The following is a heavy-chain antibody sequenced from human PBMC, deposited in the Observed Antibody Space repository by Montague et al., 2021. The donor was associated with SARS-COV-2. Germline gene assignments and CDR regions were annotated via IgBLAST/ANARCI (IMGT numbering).Heavy chain of an antibody. J-gene: IGHJ2*01. CDR1: GGSISSYY. V-gene: IGHV4-59*01. CDR2: IYYSGST. Sequence: SETLSLTCTVSGGSISSYYWNWIRQSPGKGLEWIGYIYYSGSTKYNPSLKSRVTISVDTSKSQMSLRLNSVTAADTAVSYCAGDRGRFWHFDLWGRGTLVTVSS. D-gene: IGHD5-12*01. CDR3: AGDRGRFWHFDL.